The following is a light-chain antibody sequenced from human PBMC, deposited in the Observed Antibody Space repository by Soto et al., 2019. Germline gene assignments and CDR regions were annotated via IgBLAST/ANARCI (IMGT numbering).Light chain of an antibody. CDR1: QSVLYNSTYKSY. CDR3: QQYNNWPRT. J-gene: IGKJ1*01. CDR2: WAS. V-gene: IGKV4-1*01. Sequence: DIEMRQSPHSLGVCLLGGATTNCKSSQSVLYNSTYKSYLAWYQQRLGQPPKLLIYWASTRESGVPDRFSGIGSGTDFTLTISILQSEDFAVYYCQQYNNWPRTFGQGTKVDI.